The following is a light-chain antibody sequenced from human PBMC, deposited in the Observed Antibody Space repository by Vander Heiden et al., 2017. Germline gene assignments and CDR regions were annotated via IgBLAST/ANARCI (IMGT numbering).Light chain of an antibody. Sequence: QSVLPQPPSASGTPGPRVTISCSGSSSNLGSTYVYWYQQLPGTAPKLLIYRNNQRPSGVPDRFSGSKSGTSASLAISGLRSEDEADYYCAAWDDSLVWVFGGGTKLTVL. CDR3: AAWDDSLVWV. V-gene: IGLV1-47*01. CDR1: SSNLGSTY. J-gene: IGLJ3*02. CDR2: RNN.